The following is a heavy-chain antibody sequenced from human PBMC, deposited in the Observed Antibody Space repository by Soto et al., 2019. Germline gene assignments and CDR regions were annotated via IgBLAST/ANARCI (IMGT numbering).Heavy chain of an antibody. V-gene: IGHV3-48*01. Sequence: GGSLILSYAASGFTFRGYTMNWVRQAPGKGLEWISYITVGGAASYADSVKGRFAMSRDDAKNSVFLQLNSLRAEDTALYFCARDEHYAFDYWGQGILVTVSS. CDR3: ARDEHYAFDY. CDR1: GFTFRGYT. D-gene: IGHD4-17*01. J-gene: IGHJ4*02. CDR2: ITVGGAA.